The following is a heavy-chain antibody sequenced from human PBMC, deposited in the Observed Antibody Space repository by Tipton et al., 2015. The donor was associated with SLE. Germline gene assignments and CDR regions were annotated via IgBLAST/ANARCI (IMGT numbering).Heavy chain of an antibody. D-gene: IGHD1-26*01. CDR3: ARGPHSGHSVPYHYGMDV. CDR1: GFTFSDHY. Sequence: GSLRLSCAASGFTFSDHYMDWVRQAPGKGLEWVGRTRNKANSYTTEYAASVKGRFTISRDDSRNSLYLQMSSLKTEDTAVYYCARGPHSGHSVPYHYGMDVWGQGTTVTVSS. CDR2: TRNKANSYTT. V-gene: IGHV3-72*01. J-gene: IGHJ6*02.